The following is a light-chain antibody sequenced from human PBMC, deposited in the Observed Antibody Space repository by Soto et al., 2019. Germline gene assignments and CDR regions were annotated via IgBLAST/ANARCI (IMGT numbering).Light chain of an antibody. CDR2: DAS. Sequence: IVLTQSPGTLSLSXGKRAPLPSXXSQNISNYLIWYQQKPGQAPRLVIFDASTRATGIPDRFTGRGSGTEFTLTISSLQSEDSAVYFCQQYNDWPPITFGGGTKVDIK. J-gene: IGKJ4*01. CDR1: QNISNY. CDR3: QQYNDWPPIT. V-gene: IGKV3-15*01.